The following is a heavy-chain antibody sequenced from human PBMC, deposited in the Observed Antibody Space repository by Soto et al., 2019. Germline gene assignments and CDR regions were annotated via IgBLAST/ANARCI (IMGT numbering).Heavy chain of an antibody. J-gene: IGHJ6*02. CDR2: ISSSSSTI. V-gene: IGHV3-48*02. D-gene: IGHD3-10*01. CDR1: GFTFSSYS. Sequence: EVQLVESGGGLVQPGGSLRLSCAASGFTFSSYSMNWVRQAPGKGLEWVSYISSSSSTIYYADSVKGRFTISRDNAKNSLYLQMNSLRDEDTAVYYCARGPFFYGRYYGMDVWGQGTTVTVSS. CDR3: ARGPFFYGRYYGMDV.